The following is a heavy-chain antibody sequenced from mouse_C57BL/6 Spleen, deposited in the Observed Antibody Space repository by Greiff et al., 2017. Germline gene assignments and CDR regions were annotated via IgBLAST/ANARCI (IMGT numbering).Heavy chain of an antibody. CDR3: TRRGRRDWYFDV. CDR1: GYTFTDYE. D-gene: IGHD1-1*01. J-gene: IGHJ1*03. CDR2: IDPETGGT. Sequence: VQLQQSGAELVRPGASVTLSCKASGYTFTDYEMHWVKQTPVHGLEWIGAIDPETGGTAYNQKFKGKAILTADKSSSTAYMELRSLTSEDSAVYYCTRRGRRDWYFDVWGTGTTVTVSS. V-gene: IGHV1-15*01.